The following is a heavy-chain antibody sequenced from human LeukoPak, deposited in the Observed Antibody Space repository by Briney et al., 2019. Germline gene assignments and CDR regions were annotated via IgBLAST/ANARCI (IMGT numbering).Heavy chain of an antibody. Sequence: PGGSLRLSCAASGFTFSLYGMHWVRQAPGKGLEWVAVISYDGSNKYYADSVKGRFTISRDNSKNTLYLQMNSLRAEDTAVYYCARDHLSTFDIWGQGTMVTVSS. V-gene: IGHV3-30*19. CDR3: ARDHLSTFDI. CDR1: GFTFSLYG. J-gene: IGHJ3*02. CDR2: ISYDGSNK. D-gene: IGHD2-2*01.